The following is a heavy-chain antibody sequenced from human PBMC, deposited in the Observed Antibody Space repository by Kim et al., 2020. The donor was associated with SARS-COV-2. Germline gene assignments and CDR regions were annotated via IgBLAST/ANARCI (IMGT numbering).Heavy chain of an antibody. V-gene: IGHV5-51*01. J-gene: IGHJ6*02. CDR3: ARYPHYYGSGSYYNPGADYYYGMDV. D-gene: IGHD3-10*01. CDR2: IYPGDSDT. Sequence: GESLKISCKGSGYSFTSYWIGWVRQMPGKGLEWMGIIYPGDSDTRYSPSFQGQVTISADKSISTAYLQWSSLKASDTAMYYCARYPHYYGSGSYYNPGADYYYGMDVWGQGTTVTVSS. CDR1: GYSFTSYW.